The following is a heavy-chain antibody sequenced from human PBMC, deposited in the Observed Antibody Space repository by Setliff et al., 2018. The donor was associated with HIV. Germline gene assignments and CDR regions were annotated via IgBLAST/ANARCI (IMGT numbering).Heavy chain of an antibody. J-gene: IGHJ4*02. Sequence: ASVKVSCKASGYSFSTYSLHWVRQAPGQGLEWVGWISAGGHQTKYSEKFQDRVTITTGTSASTAYLQLSALRSEDTAVFYCAIGGGDGHPTWVYWGLGTLVTVSS. V-gene: IGHV1-3*01. D-gene: IGHD3-16*01. CDR2: ISAGGHQT. CDR1: GYSFSTYS. CDR3: AIGGGDGHPTWVY.